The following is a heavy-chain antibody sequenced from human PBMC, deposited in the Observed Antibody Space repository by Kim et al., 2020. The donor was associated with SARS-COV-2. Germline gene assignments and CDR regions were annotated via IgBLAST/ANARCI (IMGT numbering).Heavy chain of an antibody. CDR1: GFTVSSNY. J-gene: IGHJ6*02. CDR3: ARDVVVPAAMGRLWYYGMDV. CDR2: IYSGGST. Sequence: GGSLRLSCAASGFTVSSNYMSWVRQAPGKGLEWVSVIYSGGSTYYADSVKGRFTISRDNSKNTLYLQMNSLRAEDTAVYYCARDVVVPAAMGRLWYYGMDVWGQGTTVTVSS. V-gene: IGHV3-53*01. D-gene: IGHD2-2*01.